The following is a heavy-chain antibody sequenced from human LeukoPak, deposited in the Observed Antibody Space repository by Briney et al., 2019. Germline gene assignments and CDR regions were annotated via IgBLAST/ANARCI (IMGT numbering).Heavy chain of an antibody. Sequence: SETLSLTCTVSGYSFSSGYYWGWSRQPPGKGLEWIGSIYHSGSTYYNPSLKSRFTISVDTSKNQFYLQLSSVTAQDPPVYYFPRDPHGFGSDYEGWGQGTMVTVSS. CDR2: IYHSGST. D-gene: IGHD3-3*01. V-gene: IGHV4-38-2*02. CDR1: GYSFSSGYY. J-gene: IGHJ3*01. CDR3: PRDPHGFGSDYEG.